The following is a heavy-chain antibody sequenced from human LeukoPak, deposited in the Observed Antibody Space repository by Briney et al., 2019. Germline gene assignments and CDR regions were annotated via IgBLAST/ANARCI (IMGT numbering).Heavy chain of an antibody. Sequence: SETLSLTCTVSGGSISSSSYYWSWIRQPPGKGLEWIGYIYYSGSTNYNPSLKSRVTISVDTSKNQLSLKLSSVTAADTAVYYCARDIDSSGYYFDYWGQGTLVTVSS. V-gene: IGHV4-61*01. CDR2: IYYSGST. D-gene: IGHD3-22*01. CDR1: GGSISSSSYY. CDR3: ARDIDSSGYYFDY. J-gene: IGHJ4*02.